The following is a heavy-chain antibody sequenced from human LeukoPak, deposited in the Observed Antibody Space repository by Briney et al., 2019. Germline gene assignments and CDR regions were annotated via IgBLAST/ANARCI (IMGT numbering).Heavy chain of an antibody. CDR3: ARAFNGAFDI. Sequence: SETLSLTCTVSGGSISTYFWSWIRQPPGKGLEWIGYIYYSGSTNYNPSLKSRVTISLDTSKNQFSLKLSSVTAADTAMYYCARAFNGAFDIWGQGTMVTVSS. CDR1: GGSISTYF. CDR2: IYYSGST. J-gene: IGHJ3*02. V-gene: IGHV4-59*01.